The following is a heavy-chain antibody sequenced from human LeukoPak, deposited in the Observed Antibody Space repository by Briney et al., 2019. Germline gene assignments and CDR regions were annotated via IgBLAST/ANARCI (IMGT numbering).Heavy chain of an antibody. D-gene: IGHD5-24*01. V-gene: IGHV3-11*01. J-gene: IGHJ4*02. Sequence: GGSLRLSCAASGFTFSDYYMSWIRQAPGKGLEWVSYISSSGSTIYYADSVKGRFTISRDNAKNSLYLQMNSLRAEDTAVYYCARDPVATITSVLDYWGQGTLVTVSS. CDR1: GFTFSDYY. CDR3: ARDPVATITSVLDY. CDR2: ISSSGSTI.